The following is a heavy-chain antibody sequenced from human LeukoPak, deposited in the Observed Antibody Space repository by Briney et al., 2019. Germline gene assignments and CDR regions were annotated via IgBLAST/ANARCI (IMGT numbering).Heavy chain of an antibody. J-gene: IGHJ4*02. V-gene: IGHV3-23*01. D-gene: IGHD5-12*01. Sequence: GGSLRLSCAASGFPFSRYTMSWVRQTPGKGLECVSLIGDSGSSTYYADSVKGRFTISRDNANNTLYLQMNSLRAEDTAVYYCARGPSGYHNTGGQGTLVTVSS. CDR2: IGDSGSST. CDR1: GFPFSRYT. CDR3: ARGPSGYHNT.